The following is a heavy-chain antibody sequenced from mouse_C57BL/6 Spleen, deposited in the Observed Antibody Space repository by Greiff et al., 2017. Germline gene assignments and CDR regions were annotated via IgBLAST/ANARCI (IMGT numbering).Heavy chain of an antibody. J-gene: IGHJ1*03. D-gene: IGHD2-1*01. Sequence: EVKVVESGAELVRPGASVKLSCTASGFNIKDYYMHWVKQRPEQGLEWIGRIDPEDGDTEYAPKFQGKATMTADTSSNTAYLQLSSLTSEDTAVXYCTLIYYGNNREDWYFDVWGTGTTVTVSS. CDR3: TLIYYGNNREDWYFDV. CDR2: IDPEDGDT. V-gene: IGHV14-1*01. CDR1: GFNIKDYY.